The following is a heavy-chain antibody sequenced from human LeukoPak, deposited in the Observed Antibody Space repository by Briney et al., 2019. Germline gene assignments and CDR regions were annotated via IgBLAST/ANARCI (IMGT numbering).Heavy chain of an antibody. Sequence: GGSLRLSCAASGFTFSSYGMHWVRQAPGKGLEWVAFIRYDGSNKYYADSVKGRFTIFRDNSKNTLYLQMNSLRAEDTAVYYCVVYSSSWYGPQDYFDYWGQGTLVTVSS. J-gene: IGHJ4*02. CDR2: IRYDGSNK. V-gene: IGHV3-30*02. CDR1: GFTFSSYG. CDR3: VVYSSSWYGPQDYFDY. D-gene: IGHD6-13*01.